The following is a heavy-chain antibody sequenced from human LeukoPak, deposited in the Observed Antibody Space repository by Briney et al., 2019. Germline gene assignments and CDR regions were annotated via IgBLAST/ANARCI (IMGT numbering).Heavy chain of an antibody. J-gene: IGHJ4*02. D-gene: IGHD1-26*01. CDR2: INHSGST. Sequence: SETLSLTCAVYGGSFSGYYWSWIRQPPGKGLEWIGEINHSGSTNYNPSLKSRVTISVDTSKNQFSLKLSSVTAADTAVYYCARAEVGATFDCWGQGTLVTVSS. V-gene: IGHV4-34*01. CDR1: GGSFSGYY. CDR3: ARAEVGATFDC.